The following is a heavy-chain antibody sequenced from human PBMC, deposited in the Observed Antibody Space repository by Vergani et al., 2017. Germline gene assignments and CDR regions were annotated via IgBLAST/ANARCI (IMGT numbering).Heavy chain of an antibody. J-gene: IGHJ5*02. Sequence: QVQLQESGPGLVKPSETLSLTCTVSGGSISSYFWSWIRQPPGKGLEWIGYIYYSGSTNYNPSLKSRVTISVDTSKNQFSLKLSSVTAADTAVYYCARESGAASYEFWSGYYGGWVDPWGQGTLVTVSS. CDR2: IYYSGST. CDR1: GGSISSYF. CDR3: ARESGAASYEFWSGYYGGWVDP. V-gene: IGHV4-59*01. D-gene: IGHD3-3*01.